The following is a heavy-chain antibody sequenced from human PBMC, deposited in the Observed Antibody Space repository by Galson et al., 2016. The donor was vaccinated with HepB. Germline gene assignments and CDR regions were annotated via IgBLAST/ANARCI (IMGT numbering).Heavy chain of an antibody. CDR3: ARRRAPGRMAAGFDY. Sequence: SLRLSCAASGFTFSSYAMHWVRQPPGKGLEWVAVISYDGINKYYVDSVNGRFTISRDNSKKTLFLQMNSLIPEDTAVYYCARRRAPGRMAAGFDYWGQGTLVTVSS. CDR1: GFTFSSYA. CDR2: ISYDGINK. J-gene: IGHJ4*02. D-gene: IGHD6-25*01. V-gene: IGHV3-30*04.